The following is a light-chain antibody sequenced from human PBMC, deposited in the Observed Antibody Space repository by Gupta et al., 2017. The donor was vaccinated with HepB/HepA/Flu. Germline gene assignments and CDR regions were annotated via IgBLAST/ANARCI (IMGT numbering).Light chain of an antibody. CDR1: QSVSSNY. CDR3: QQFVSSPPWT. Sequence: VLTQSPGTLSLSPGERATLSCRASQSVSSNYLAWYQQKLGQAPRLLIYGSSSRATGIPDRFSGSGSGTDFTLTISRLEPEDSAVYYCQQFVSSPPWTFGQGTKVEIK. CDR2: GSS. V-gene: IGKV3-20*01. J-gene: IGKJ1*01.